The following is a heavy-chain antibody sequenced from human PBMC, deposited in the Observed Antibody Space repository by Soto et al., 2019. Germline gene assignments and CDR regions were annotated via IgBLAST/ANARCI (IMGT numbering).Heavy chain of an antibody. J-gene: IGHJ4*02. V-gene: IGHV4-59*01. CDR2: IYYSGRT. D-gene: IGHD4-17*01. CDR3: ERFGGDDFGDSGGSDY. Sequence: SKPLSLTCTVSGGSITDYFWTWIRQPPGKGLEWIGYIYYSGRTNYHPSLKSRVTISVDRSKNQFSLSLRSVTAADTAVYYCERFGGDDFGDSGGSDYWGQGALVTV. CDR1: GGSITDYF.